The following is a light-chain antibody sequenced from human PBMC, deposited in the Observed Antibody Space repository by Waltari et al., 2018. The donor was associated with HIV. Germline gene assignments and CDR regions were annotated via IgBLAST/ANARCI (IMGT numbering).Light chain of an antibody. CDR3: CSYAGSYSYV. CDR1: SRGVGGSES. CDR2: DVT. Sequence: QSALTQPRSVSGSPGPSVTVSCTAASRGVGGSESVSWYQQHPGKAPKLIIYDVTKRPSGVPGRFSGSRSGDTASLTISGLQADDEADYYCCSYAGSYSYVFGAGTRVIVL. J-gene: IGLJ1*01. V-gene: IGLV2-11*01.